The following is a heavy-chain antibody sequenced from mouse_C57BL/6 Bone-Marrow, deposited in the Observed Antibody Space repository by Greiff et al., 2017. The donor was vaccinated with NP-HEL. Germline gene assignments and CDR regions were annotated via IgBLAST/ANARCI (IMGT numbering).Heavy chain of an antibody. J-gene: IGHJ2*01. V-gene: IGHV1-55*01. CDR1: GYTFTSYW. CDR2: IYPGSGST. CDR3: AREPPLLGRVYFDY. Sequence: QVQLQQPGAELVKPGASVKMSCKASGYTFTSYWITWVKQRPGQGLEWIGDIYPGSGSTNYNEKFKSKATLTVDPSSSTAYMQLSSLTSEDSAVYYCAREPPLLGRVYFDYWGQGTTLTVSS. D-gene: IGHD4-1*01.